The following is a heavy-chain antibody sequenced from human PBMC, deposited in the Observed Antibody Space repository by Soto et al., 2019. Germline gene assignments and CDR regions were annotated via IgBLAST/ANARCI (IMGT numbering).Heavy chain of an antibody. Sequence: SVKVSCKASGGTFSSYAISWVRQAPGQGLEWMGGIIPIFGTANYAQKFQGRVTITADESTSTAYMELSSLRSEDTAVYYCARASMVRGVIINAWFDPWGQGTLVTVSS. CDR1: GGTFSSYA. CDR3: ARASMVRGVIINAWFDP. V-gene: IGHV1-69*13. D-gene: IGHD3-10*01. J-gene: IGHJ5*02. CDR2: IIPIFGTA.